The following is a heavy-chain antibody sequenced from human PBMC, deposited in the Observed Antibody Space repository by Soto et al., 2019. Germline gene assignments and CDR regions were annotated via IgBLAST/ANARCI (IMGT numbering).Heavy chain of an antibody. V-gene: IGHV4-34*01. CDR1: GGSFSGYY. J-gene: IGHJ5*02. CDR3: ARLPRGFDP. Sequence: QVQLQQWGAGLLKPSETLSLTCAVYGGSFSGYYWSWIRQPPGKVLEWIVKIDLTGSTTYNTSLKTRLTTSVDTSKNHFTQQLGSGTAADTAVYFCARLPRGFDPWGQGTLVTVS. CDR2: IDLTGST.